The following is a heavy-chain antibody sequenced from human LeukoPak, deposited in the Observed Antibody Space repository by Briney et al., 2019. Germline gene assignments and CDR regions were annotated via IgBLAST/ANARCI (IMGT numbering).Heavy chain of an antibody. D-gene: IGHD3-16*02. Sequence: ASVKVSCKASGYTFTSYGISWVRQAPGQGLEWMGWISAYNGNTNYAQKLQGRVTMTTDTSTSTAYMELRSLRSEDTAVYYCARGKLRLGELSLSDYWGQGTLVTVSS. CDR2: ISAYNGNT. CDR1: GYTFTSYG. CDR3: ARGKLRLGELSLSDY. V-gene: IGHV1-18*01. J-gene: IGHJ4*02.